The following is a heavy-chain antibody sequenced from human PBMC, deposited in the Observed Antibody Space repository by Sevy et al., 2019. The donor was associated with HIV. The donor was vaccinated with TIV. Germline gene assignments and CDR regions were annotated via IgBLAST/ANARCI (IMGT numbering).Heavy chain of an antibody. CDR3: ARLPGIAAPWDY. V-gene: IGHV4-39*01. CDR2: IYYSGST. D-gene: IGHD6-13*01. CDR1: GGSISSSSYY. Sequence: SETLSLTCTVSGGSISSSSYYWGWIRQRPGKGLGWFRGIYYSGSTYYNPSLKSRVTISVDTSKYQFSLKLSSVTAAETAVYYCARLPGIAAPWDYWGQGTLVTVSS. J-gene: IGHJ4*02.